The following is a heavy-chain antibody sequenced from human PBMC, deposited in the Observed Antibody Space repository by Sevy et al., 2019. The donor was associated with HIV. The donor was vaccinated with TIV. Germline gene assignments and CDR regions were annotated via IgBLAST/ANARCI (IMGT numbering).Heavy chain of an antibody. CDR3: ARATAGTAPHYSYYTMDI. V-gene: IGHV5-51*01. Sequence: GESLKISCKGSGYIFSNYWIAWVRQMPGKGLEWMGIIYPGDSDSRYSPSFQGQVTISAAKSISTAFLQWSSLKASDTAKYYCARATAGTAPHYSYYTMDIWGQGTTVTVSS. D-gene: IGHD6-13*01. CDR2: IYPGDSDS. J-gene: IGHJ6*02. CDR1: GYIFSNYW.